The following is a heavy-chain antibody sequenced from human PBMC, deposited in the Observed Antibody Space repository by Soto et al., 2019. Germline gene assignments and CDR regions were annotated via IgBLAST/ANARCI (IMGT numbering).Heavy chain of an antibody. CDR2: IYYSGST. V-gene: IGHV4-31*03. J-gene: IGHJ4*02. CDR1: GGSISSGGYY. Sequence: KPSETLSLTCTVSGGSISSGGYYWSWIRQHPGKGLEWIGYIYYSGSTYYNPSLKSRVTISVDTSKNQFSLKLSSVTAADTAVYYCARAPLRQLVRGSPFDYWGQGTLVTVSS. D-gene: IGHD6-6*01. CDR3: ARAPLRQLVRGSPFDY.